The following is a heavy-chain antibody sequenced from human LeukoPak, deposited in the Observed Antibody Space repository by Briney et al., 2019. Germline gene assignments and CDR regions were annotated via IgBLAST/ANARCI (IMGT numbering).Heavy chain of an antibody. J-gene: IGHJ4*02. D-gene: IGHD3-22*01. Sequence: ASVKVSCKASGYTFTSYDINWVRQATGQGLEWMGWMNPNSGNTGYAQKFQGRVTMTRNTSISTAYMELSSLRSEDTAVYYCARARVPRRITMIVVVTGPYYFDYWGQGTLVTVSS. CDR1: GYTFTSYD. CDR3: ARARVPRRITMIVVVTGPYYFDY. CDR2: MNPNSGNT. V-gene: IGHV1-8*01.